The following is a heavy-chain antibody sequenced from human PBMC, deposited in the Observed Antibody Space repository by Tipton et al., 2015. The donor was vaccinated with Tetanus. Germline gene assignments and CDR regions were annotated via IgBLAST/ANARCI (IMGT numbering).Heavy chain of an antibody. V-gene: IGHV4-34*01. J-gene: IGHJ4*02. D-gene: IGHD6-6*01. Sequence: TLSLTCVIYGGSFSGYHWTWIRQSPGKGLEWIGEINHSGYTSYNPSLKSRATISVDTSKNHPFLNLTTVTAADTAVYYCARALKQLVRVGDYGGQGSRVTVSS. CDR2: INHSGYT. CDR3: ARALKQLVRVGDY. CDR1: GGSFSGYH.